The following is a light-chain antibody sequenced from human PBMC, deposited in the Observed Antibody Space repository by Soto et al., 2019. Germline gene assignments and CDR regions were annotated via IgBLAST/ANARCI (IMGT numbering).Light chain of an antibody. Sequence: DIQMTQSPSSLSASVGDRVTITCRASQSISSYLNWYQQKPGKAPKLLIYAAPSLQSGVPSRFSGSASGTDFTLTISSLPPEDFATYYCQQSYSTPYTFGQGTKLEIK. CDR2: AAP. CDR1: QSISSY. CDR3: QQSYSTPYT. V-gene: IGKV1-39*01. J-gene: IGKJ2*01.